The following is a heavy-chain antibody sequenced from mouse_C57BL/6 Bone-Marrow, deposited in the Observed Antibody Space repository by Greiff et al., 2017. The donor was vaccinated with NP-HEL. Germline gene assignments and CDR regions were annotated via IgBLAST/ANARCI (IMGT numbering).Heavy chain of an antibody. CDR1: GFTFSDAW. CDR3: TRYGRNYYAMDY. Sequence: EVKLMESGGGLVQPGGSMKLSCAASGFTFSDAWMDWVRQSPEKGLEWVAEIRNKANNHATYYAESVKGRFTISRDDSKSSVYLQMNSLRAEDTGIYYCTRYGRNYYAMDYWGQGTSVTVSS. CDR2: IRNKANNHAT. J-gene: IGHJ4*01. V-gene: IGHV6-6*01. D-gene: IGHD1-1*01.